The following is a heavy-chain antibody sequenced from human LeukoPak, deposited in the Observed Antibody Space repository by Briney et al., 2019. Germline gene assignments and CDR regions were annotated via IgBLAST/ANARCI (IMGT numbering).Heavy chain of an antibody. CDR2: ISSSGSTI. Sequence: GGSLRLSCAASGFTFSSYEMNWARQAPGKGLEWVSYISSSGSTIYYADSVKGRFTISRDNAKNSLYLQMNSLRAEDTAVYYCARAGITFGGVITHAFDIWGQGTMVTVSS. J-gene: IGHJ3*02. D-gene: IGHD3-16*02. CDR1: GFTFSSYE. CDR3: ARAGITFGGVITHAFDI. V-gene: IGHV3-48*03.